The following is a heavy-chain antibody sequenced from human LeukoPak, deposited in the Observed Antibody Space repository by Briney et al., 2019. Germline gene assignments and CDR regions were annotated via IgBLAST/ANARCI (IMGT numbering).Heavy chain of an antibody. CDR2: ISYDGSNK. V-gene: IGHV3-30-3*01. D-gene: IGHD4-17*01. CDR3: ANQWSMEKSHDYGDYFDY. CDR1: GFTFSSYA. J-gene: IGHJ4*02. Sequence: GGSLRLSCAASGFTFSSYAMHWVRQAPGKGLEWVAVISYDGSNKYYADSVKGRFTISRGNSKNTLYLQMNSLRAEDTAVYYCANQWSMEKSHDYGDYFDYWGQGTLVTVSS.